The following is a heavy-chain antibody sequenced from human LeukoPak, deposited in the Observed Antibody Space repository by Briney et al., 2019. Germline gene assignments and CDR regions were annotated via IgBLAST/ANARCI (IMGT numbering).Heavy chain of an antibody. D-gene: IGHD3-10*01. CDR1: GGTFSSYA. CDR2: IIPILGTA. J-gene: IGHJ5*02. Sequence: ASLKVSCKASGGTFSSYAITWVRQAPGQGLEWMGGIIPILGTANYAQKFQGRVTITAGESTSTAYMELSRLRSEDTAVYYCARDSGTTGEVKFDPWGQGTLVTVSS. V-gene: IGHV1-69*13. CDR3: ARDSGTTGEVKFDP.